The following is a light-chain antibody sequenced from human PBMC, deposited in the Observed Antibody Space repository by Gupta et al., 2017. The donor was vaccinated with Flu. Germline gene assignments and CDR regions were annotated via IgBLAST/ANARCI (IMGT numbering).Light chain of an antibody. V-gene: IGKV1-16*01. J-gene: IGKJ4*01. CDR1: QGIGDY. CDR3: QHYKSYPLT. Sequence: DIQMTQSPSSLSASVGDRVTITCRASQGIGDYLVWFQQKPGKAPKSLIYGAPSLQSGVPSRFSGSGSGTDFTLTISSLQPEDFATYFCQHYKSYPLTFGGGTTVEI. CDR2: GAP.